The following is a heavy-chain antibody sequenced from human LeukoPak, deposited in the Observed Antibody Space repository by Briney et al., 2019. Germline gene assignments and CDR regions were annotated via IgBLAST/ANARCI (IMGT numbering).Heavy chain of an antibody. CDR1: GGSFSGYY. CDR2: INHSGST. J-gene: IGHJ2*01. Sequence: SETLSLTCAVYGGSFSGYYWSWIRQPPGKGLEWIGEINHSGSTNYNPSLKSRVTISVDTSKNQFSLKLSSVTAADTAVYYCARRRGYCSSTCCYSSWYFDLWGRGTLVTVSS. V-gene: IGHV4-34*01. CDR3: ARRRGYCSSTCCYSSWYFDL. D-gene: IGHD2-2*02.